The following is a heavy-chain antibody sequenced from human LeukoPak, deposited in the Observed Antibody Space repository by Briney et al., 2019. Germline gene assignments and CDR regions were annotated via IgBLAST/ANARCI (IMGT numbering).Heavy chain of an antibody. CDR1: GFTFSSYA. Sequence: GGSLRLSCAASGFTFSSYAMSWVRQAPGKGLEWVANIKQDGSEKYYVDSVKGRFTISRDNAKNSLYLQMNSLRAEDTAVYYCARALPYYDFWSGYYTEPGFDYWGQGTLVTVSS. D-gene: IGHD3-3*01. CDR2: IKQDGSEK. J-gene: IGHJ4*02. CDR3: ARALPYYDFWSGYYTEPGFDY. V-gene: IGHV3-7*01.